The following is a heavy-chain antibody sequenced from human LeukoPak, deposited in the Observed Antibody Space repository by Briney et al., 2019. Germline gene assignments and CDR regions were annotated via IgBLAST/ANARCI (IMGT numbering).Heavy chain of an antibody. J-gene: IGHJ3*02. CDR1: GGSISSYY. CDR3: ARDRRGYYYDSSGSDPDAFDI. Sequence: SETLSLTCTVSGGSISSYYWSWIRQPPGKGLEWIGYIYYSGSTNYNPSLKSRVTISVDTSKNQFSLKLSSVTAADTAVYYCARDRRGYYYDSSGSDPDAFDIWGQGTMVTVSS. V-gene: IGHV4-59*01. CDR2: IYYSGST. D-gene: IGHD3-22*01.